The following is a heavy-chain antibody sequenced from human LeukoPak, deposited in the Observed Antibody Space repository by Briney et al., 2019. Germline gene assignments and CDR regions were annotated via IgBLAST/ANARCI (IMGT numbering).Heavy chain of an antibody. CDR1: GYIFTSYW. J-gene: IGHJ4*02. V-gene: IGHV5-51*01. CDR2: IYPGDSDT. CDR3: VRQSGNYGRFDY. Sequence: GESLKISCKASGYIFTSYWIGWVRQVPGKGLEWMGIIYPGDSDTRYSPSFQGQVTISADESISTAYLRWSSLEASDTAMYYCVRQSGNYGRFDYWGQGTLVTVSS. D-gene: IGHD1-26*01.